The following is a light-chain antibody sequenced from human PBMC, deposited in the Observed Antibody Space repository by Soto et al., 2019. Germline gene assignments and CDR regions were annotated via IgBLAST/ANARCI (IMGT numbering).Light chain of an antibody. CDR2: AAS. CDR1: QGLSGY. Sequence: IQLTQSPSSLSASVGDRVTLTCRASQGLSGYVAWYQQKPGKAPKLLIYAASTLQSGVPSRFSCSGYGKDFTLTISSLQPEDFATYYCQQLSSYPPTCGPGTEVEIK. CDR3: QQLSSYPPT. V-gene: IGKV1-9*01. J-gene: IGKJ1*01.